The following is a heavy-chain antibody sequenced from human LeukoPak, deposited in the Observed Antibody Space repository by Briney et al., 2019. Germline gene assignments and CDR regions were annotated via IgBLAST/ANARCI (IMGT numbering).Heavy chain of an antibody. Sequence: SETLSLTCTVSGGSISSSSYYWGWIRQPPGKGLEWIGSIYYSGSTYYNPSLKSRVTISVDTSKNQFSLKLSSVTAADTAVYYCARGIGIAAETFHNWFDPWGQGTLVTVSS. D-gene: IGHD6-13*01. CDR2: IYYSGST. CDR3: ARGIGIAAETFHNWFDP. J-gene: IGHJ5*02. CDR1: GGSISSSSYY. V-gene: IGHV4-39*07.